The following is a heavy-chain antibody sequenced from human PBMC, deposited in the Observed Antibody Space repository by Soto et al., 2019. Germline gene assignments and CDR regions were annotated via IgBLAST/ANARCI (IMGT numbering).Heavy chain of an antibody. J-gene: IGHJ3*02. CDR3: ARDSKSDDAFDI. V-gene: IGHV4-59*01. CDR1: GGSISTYT. Sequence: RSLTCTVSGGSISTYTWNWIRRSPGKGLEWIGYISYSGSTMSNPSLKSRVTISVDRSKNQLSLNLTSVTAADTAKYYCARDSKSDDAFDIWGLGTLVTVSS. CDR2: ISYSGST.